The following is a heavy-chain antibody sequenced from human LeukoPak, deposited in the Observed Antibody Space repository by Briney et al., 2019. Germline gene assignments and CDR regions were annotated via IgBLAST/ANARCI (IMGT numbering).Heavy chain of an antibody. D-gene: IGHD6-6*01. CDR3: ARGKSSSSVLPSDS. V-gene: IGHV4-38-2*02. Sequence: PSETLSLTCTVSGHSISSAYYWGWIRQPPGKGLEWIGNMYHSGNTYYNPSLKSRVTISVDTSKNQFSLKLISVTAADTAVYYCARGKSSSSVLPSDSWGQGTLVTVSS. CDR2: MYHSGNT. CDR1: GHSISSAYY. J-gene: IGHJ4*02.